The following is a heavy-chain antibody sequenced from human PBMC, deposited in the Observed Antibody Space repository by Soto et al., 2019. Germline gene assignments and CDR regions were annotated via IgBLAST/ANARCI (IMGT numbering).Heavy chain of an antibody. Sequence: PSETLSLSCAVYGGSFSGYYWSWIRRPPGKGLEWIGEINHSGSTNYNPSLKSRVTISVDTSKNQFSLKLSSVTAADTAVYYCERGGPRRIGFVYYMDVWGKGTTVTVSS. CDR1: GGSFSGYY. CDR2: INHSGST. D-gene: IGHD3-10*01. CDR3: ERGGPRRIGFVYYMDV. J-gene: IGHJ6*03. V-gene: IGHV4-34*01.